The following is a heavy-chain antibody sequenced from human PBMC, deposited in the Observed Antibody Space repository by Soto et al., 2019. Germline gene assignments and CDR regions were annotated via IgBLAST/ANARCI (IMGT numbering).Heavy chain of an antibody. J-gene: IGHJ1*01. CDR1: GFTFSSYA. CDR2: ISGSGGST. V-gene: IGHV3-23*01. D-gene: IGHD3-3*01. Sequence: GGSLRLSCAASGFTFSSYAMSWVRQAPGKGLEWVSAISGSGGSTYYADSVKGRFTISRDNSKNTLYLQMNSLRAEDTAVYYCPTIWSGYYRYFQHWGQGTLVTVSS. CDR3: PTIWSGYYRYFQH.